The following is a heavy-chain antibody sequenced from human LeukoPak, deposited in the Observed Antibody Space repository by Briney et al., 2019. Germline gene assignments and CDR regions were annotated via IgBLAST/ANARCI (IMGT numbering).Heavy chain of an antibody. V-gene: IGHV5-51*01. CDR3: ARHEGGYSNYRYYYYMDV. CDR2: IYPGDSDT. Sequence: GESLKTPCKGSGYSFTSYWIGWVRQIPREGLEWMGIIYPGDSDTRYSPSFQGQVTISADKSISTAYLQWSSLKASDTAMYYCARHEGGYSNYRYYYYMDVWGKGTTVTVSS. CDR1: GYSFTSYW. D-gene: IGHD4-11*01. J-gene: IGHJ6*03.